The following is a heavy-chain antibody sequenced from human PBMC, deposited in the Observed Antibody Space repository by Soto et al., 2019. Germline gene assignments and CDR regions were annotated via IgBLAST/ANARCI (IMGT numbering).Heavy chain of an antibody. Sequence: ASETLSLTCTVSGGSISSGDYYWSWIRQPPGKGLEWIGYIYYSGSTYYNPSLKSRVTISVDTSKNQFSLKLSSVTAADTAVYYCARASYCGGDCYFNWFDPWGQGTLVTVSS. CDR2: IYYSGST. J-gene: IGHJ5*02. CDR3: ARASYCGGDCYFNWFDP. D-gene: IGHD2-21*02. V-gene: IGHV4-30-4*01. CDR1: GGSISSGDYY.